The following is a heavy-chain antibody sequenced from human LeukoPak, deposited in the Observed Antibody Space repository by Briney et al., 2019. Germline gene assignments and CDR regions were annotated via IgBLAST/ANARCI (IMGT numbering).Heavy chain of an antibody. CDR2: IRCDGSNK. Sequence: GGSLRLSCAASGFTFSRYGMHWVRQAPGKGLEWVAFIRCDGSNKYYADSVKGRFTISRDNSKNTLYLQMNSLRAEDTAVYYCAKHLNWAFDYWGQGTLVTVSS. V-gene: IGHV3-30*02. CDR3: AKHLNWAFDY. CDR1: GFTFSRYG. D-gene: IGHD7-27*01. J-gene: IGHJ4*02.